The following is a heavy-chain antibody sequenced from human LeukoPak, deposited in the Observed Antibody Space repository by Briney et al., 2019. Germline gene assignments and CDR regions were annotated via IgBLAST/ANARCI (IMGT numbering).Heavy chain of an antibody. CDR2: IYYSGST. CDR3: ARQGPIAAAGMRVAFDI. V-gene: IGHV4-39*01. D-gene: IGHD6-13*01. CDR1: GGSISGSSYY. J-gene: IGHJ3*02. Sequence: PSETLSLTCTVSGGSISGSSYYWGWIRQPPGKGLEWIGSIYYSGSTYYNPSLKSRVTISVDTSKNQFSLKLSSVTAADTAVYYCARQGPIAAAGMRVAFDIWGQGTMVTVSS.